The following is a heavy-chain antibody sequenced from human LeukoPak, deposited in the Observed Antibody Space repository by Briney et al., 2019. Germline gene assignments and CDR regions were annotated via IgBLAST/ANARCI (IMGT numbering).Heavy chain of an antibody. J-gene: IGHJ4*02. CDR1: GFTLRSYE. CDR2: ISSSGSII. Sequence: GGSLRLSCAASGFTLRSYEMNWVRQAPGKGLEWVSYISSSGSIIYYADSVKGRFIISRDNAKNSLYLQMNSLRAEDTAVYYCARDLRDAYGEFDYWGQGTLVTVSS. CDR3: ARDLRDAYGEFDY. D-gene: IGHD3-10*01. V-gene: IGHV3-48*03.